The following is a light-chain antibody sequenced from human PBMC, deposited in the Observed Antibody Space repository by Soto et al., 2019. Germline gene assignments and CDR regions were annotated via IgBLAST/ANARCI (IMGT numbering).Light chain of an antibody. CDR2: NAF. CDR3: QHSSRYPLT. CDR1: QTISKY. V-gene: IGKV1-39*01. J-gene: IGKJ4*01. Sequence: DIQMTQSPSSLSASVGDRVTITCRASQTISKYLAWYQQKVGEAPRLLIYNAFTLQSGVPSRFSGGGSGTDFTLTISSLQREDFATYYCQHSSRYPLTFGGGTKVGIK.